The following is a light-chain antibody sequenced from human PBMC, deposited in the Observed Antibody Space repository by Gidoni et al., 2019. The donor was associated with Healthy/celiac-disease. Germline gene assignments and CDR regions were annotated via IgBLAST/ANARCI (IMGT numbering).Light chain of an antibody. CDR2: GAS. CDR3: QQYGSSPRT. Sequence: EIVLPQSPGTLSLSPGERATLSCSASQSVSSSYLAWYQQKPGQATRLLIYGASSRATGIPDRFSGSGSGTDFTLTISRLEPEDFAVYYCQQYGSSPRTFGQGTKVEIK. CDR1: QSVSSSY. V-gene: IGKV3-20*01. J-gene: IGKJ1*01.